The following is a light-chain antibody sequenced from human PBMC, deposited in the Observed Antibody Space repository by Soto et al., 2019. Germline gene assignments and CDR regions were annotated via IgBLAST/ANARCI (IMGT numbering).Light chain of an antibody. V-gene: IGLV1-51*01. CDR1: SSNIGNNY. CDR2: DNH. J-gene: IGLJ2*01. Sequence: QSVLTQPPSVSASPGQKVTISCSGSSSNIGNNYVSWYQQLPGTAPTLLIYDNHKRPSGIPDRFSGSKSGTSATLGITGLQTGDEADYYCGTWDSSLSAVLFGGGTKLTVL. CDR3: GTWDSSLSAVL.